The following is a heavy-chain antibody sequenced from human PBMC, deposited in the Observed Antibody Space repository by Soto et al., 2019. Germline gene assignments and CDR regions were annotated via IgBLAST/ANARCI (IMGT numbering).Heavy chain of an antibody. J-gene: IGHJ3*02. CDR2: ISYDGSNK. CDR1: GFTFSSYG. D-gene: IGHD6-19*01. V-gene: IGHV3-30*18. Sequence: QVQLVESGGGVVQPGRSLRLSCAASGFTFSSYGMHWVRQAPGKGLEWVAVISYDGSNKYYADSVKGRFTISRDNSKNTLYLQMNSLRAEDTAVYYCAKLAVDAFDILGQGTMVTVSS. CDR3: AKLAVDAFDI.